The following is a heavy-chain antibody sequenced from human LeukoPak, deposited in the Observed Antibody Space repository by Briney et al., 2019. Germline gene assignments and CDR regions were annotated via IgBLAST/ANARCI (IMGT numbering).Heavy chain of an antibody. CDR1: GFPFSSYA. D-gene: IGHD4-17*01. Sequence: GGSLRLSCGASGFPFSSYAMIWVRQAPGKGLEWVSAISGSGGSTYYADSVKGRFTISRDNSKNTLYLQMNSLRAEDTAIYYCAKAVTTVTILSWGTPKLLDYWGQGTLVTVSS. CDR3: AKAVTTVTILSWGTPKLLDY. J-gene: IGHJ4*02. V-gene: IGHV3-23*01. CDR2: ISGSGGST.